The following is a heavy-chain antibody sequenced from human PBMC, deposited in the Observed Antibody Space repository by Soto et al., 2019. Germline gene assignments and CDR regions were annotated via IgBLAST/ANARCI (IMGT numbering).Heavy chain of an antibody. CDR2: IYGDGST. Sequence: EVQLVESGGGLVQPGGSLRLSCAVSGFTVSNNYMSWVRQAPGKGLEWVSVIYGDGSTFYADSVKCRFNISRGNFKNTRYLQMNSLCAEDTAVYYCAWTAVFSRYYYMVVWGKGITVRVSS. V-gene: IGHV3-66*01. CDR1: GFTVSNNY. J-gene: IGHJ6*03. CDR3: AWTAVFSRYYYMVV.